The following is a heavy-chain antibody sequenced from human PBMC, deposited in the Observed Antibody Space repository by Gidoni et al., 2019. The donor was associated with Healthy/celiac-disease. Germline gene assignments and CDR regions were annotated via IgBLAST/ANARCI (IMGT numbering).Heavy chain of an antibody. CDR1: GYTFTGYY. CDR3: ARDDQHSYGSLGWYYYGMDV. V-gene: IGHV1-2*02. Sequence: QVQLVQSGAEVKKPGASVKVSCKASGYTFTGYYMHWVRQAPGQGLEWMGWINPNSGGTNYAQKFQGRVTMTRDTSISTAYMELSRLRSDDTAVYYCARDDQHSYGSLGWYYYGMDVWGQGTTVTVSS. D-gene: IGHD5-18*01. CDR2: INPNSGGT. J-gene: IGHJ6*02.